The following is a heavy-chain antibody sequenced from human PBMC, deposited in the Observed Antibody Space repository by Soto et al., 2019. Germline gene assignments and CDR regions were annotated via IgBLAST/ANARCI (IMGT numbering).Heavy chain of an antibody. CDR1: GFTFSSYA. CDR2: ISYDGSNK. J-gene: IGHJ4*02. Sequence: QVQLVESGGGVVQPGGSLRLSCAASGFTFSSYAMHWVRQAPGKGLEWVAVISYDGSNKYYADSVKGRFTISRDNSKNTLYLQMNSLRAEDTAVYYCARAASDYYDSSGYFDYWGQGTLVTVSS. D-gene: IGHD3-22*01. CDR3: ARAASDYYDSSGYFDY. V-gene: IGHV3-30-3*01.